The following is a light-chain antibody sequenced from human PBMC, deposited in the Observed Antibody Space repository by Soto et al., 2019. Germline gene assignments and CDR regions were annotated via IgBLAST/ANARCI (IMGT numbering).Light chain of an antibody. Sequence: DIQMTQSPSSLSASVGDRVTITCQASQDISNYLNWYQQKPGKAPKLLIFDASTLQIGVPSRFSGSGSGTDFTFTISSLQPEDLAANFCQQYDTLPPLTFGGGTRVEIK. V-gene: IGKV1-33*01. CDR1: QDISNY. CDR3: QQYDTLPPLT. J-gene: IGKJ4*01. CDR2: DAS.